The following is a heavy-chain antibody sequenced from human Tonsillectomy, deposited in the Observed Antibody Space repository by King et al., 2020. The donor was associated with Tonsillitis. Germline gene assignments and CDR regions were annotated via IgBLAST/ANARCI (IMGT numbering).Heavy chain of an antibody. J-gene: IGHJ4*02. Sequence: VQLVESGAEVKKPGASVKVSCKASGYTFPSYGINWVRQAPGQGLEWVGWINTYNDNTYYAQNLQGRVTMTTDTSTSTAYMERRSLRSDDTAVYYCASSPLGELPRVWGQGTLVTVSS. V-gene: IGHV1-18*04. CDR2: INTYNDNT. D-gene: IGHD1-26*01. CDR3: ASSPLGELPRV. CDR1: GYTFPSYG.